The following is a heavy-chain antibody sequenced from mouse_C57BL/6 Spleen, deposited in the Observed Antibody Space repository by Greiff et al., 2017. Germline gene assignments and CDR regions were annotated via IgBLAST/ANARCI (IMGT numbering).Heavy chain of an antibody. V-gene: IGHV14-2*01. CDR3: ARSDTTVVATVDY. CDR1: GFNIKDYY. D-gene: IGHD1-1*01. Sequence: EVQLQQSGAELVKPGASVKLSCTASGFNIKDYYMHWVKQRTEQGLEWIGRIDPEDGEPKYAPKFQGKATITADTSSNAAYLQLSILNSEDTAVYYWARSDTTVVATVDYWGQGTTLTVSS. J-gene: IGHJ2*01. CDR2: IDPEDGEP.